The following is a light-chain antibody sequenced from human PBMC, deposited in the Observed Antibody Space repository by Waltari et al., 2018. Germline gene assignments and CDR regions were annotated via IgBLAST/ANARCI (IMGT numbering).Light chain of an antibody. CDR1: QGVSSY. Sequence: IVLTQSPATLSLSPGERATLSCRASQGVSSYLAWYQQKPGQAPRLLIYDASNRDTGIPARFSGSGPGTDFTLTSSSLEPEDFAVYYCQQRSNWHTFGQGTKLEIK. J-gene: IGKJ2*01. CDR2: DAS. CDR3: QQRSNWHT. V-gene: IGKV3D-11*01.